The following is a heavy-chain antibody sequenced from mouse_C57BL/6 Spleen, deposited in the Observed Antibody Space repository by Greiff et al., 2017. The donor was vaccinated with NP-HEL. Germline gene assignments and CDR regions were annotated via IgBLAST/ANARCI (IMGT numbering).Heavy chain of an antibody. CDR3: ARRLGRRYYLDY. CDR1: GYAFSSYW. V-gene: IGHV1-80*01. D-gene: IGHD4-1*01. Sequence: VQLQQSGAELVKPGASVKISCKASGYAFSSYWMNWVKQRPGKGLEWIGQIYPGDGDTNYNGKFKGKATLTADKSSSTAYMQLSSLTSEDSAVYFGARRLGRRYYLDYWGQGTTLTVSS. CDR2: IYPGDGDT. J-gene: IGHJ2*01.